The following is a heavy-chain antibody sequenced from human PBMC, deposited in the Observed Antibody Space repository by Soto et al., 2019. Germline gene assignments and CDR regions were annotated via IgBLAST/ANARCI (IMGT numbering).Heavy chain of an antibody. D-gene: IGHD6-6*01. J-gene: IGHJ4*02. CDR1: GFTFSSYG. V-gene: IGHV3-30*18. CDR3: AKGSSSSQWDYFDY. CDR2: ISYDGSNK. Sequence: GGSLRLSCAASGFTFSSYGMHWVRQAPGKGLEWVAVISYDGSNKYYADSVRGRFTISRDNSKNTLYLQMNSLRAEDTAVYYCAKGSSSSQWDYFDYWGQGTLVTVSS.